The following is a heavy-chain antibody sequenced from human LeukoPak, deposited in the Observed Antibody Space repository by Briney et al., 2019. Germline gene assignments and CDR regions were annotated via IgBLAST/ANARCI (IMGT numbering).Heavy chain of an antibody. CDR2: ISGSGHNT. CDR1: GFTFSSYA. CDR3: AKRCAISGSGSYWDY. V-gene: IGHV3-23*01. J-gene: IGHJ4*02. D-gene: IGHD3-10*01. Sequence: GGSLRLSCAASGFTFSSYALTWVRQAPGKGLEWVSAISGSGHNTYYADSVKGRFTMSRDNCKNTLYLQMNSLKTNDTAVYYCAKRCAISGSGSYWDYWGQGTLVTVSS.